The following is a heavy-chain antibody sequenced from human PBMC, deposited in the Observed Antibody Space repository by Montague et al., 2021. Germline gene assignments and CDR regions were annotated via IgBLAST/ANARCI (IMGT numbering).Heavy chain of an antibody. CDR2: ISWNRGNI. CDR1: GFTFDDYA. J-gene: IGHJ4*02. Sequence: SLRLSCAASGFTFDDYAMHWVRQAPGNGLEWTSGISWNRGNIGYADSVMGRFTISRDNAKNSLYLQMNSLRADETALYYCAKDETRGYSYGTPDYWGQGTLVTVSS. D-gene: IGHD5-18*01. CDR3: AKDETRGYSYGTPDY. V-gene: IGHV3-9*01.